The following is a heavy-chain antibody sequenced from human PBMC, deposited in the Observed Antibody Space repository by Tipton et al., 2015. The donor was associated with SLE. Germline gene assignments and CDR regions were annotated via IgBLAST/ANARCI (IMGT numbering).Heavy chain of an antibody. CDR3: ASGQQLDY. Sequence: TLSLTCAVYGGSFSGYYWSWIRQPPGKGLEWIGSIYYSGSTYYNPSLKSRVTISVDTSKNQFSLKLSSVTAADTAVYYCASGQQLDYWGQGTLVTVSS. V-gene: IGHV4-34*01. CDR1: GGSFSGYY. CDR2: IYYSGST. J-gene: IGHJ4*02. D-gene: IGHD6-13*01.